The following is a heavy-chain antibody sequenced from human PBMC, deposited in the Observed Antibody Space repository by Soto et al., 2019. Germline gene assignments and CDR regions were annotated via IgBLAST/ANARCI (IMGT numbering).Heavy chain of an antibody. CDR3: ARANFGIYYYGMDV. D-gene: IGHD3-10*01. V-gene: IGHV4-31*03. CDR2: IYYSGST. J-gene: IGHJ6*02. Sequence: SETPSPPCTFSGCSLSSGGYYWGWIRQPPGKGLEWIGYIYYSGSTYYNPSLKSRVTISVDTSKNQFSLKLSSVTAADTAVYYCARANFGIYYYGMDVWGQGTTVTVSS. CDR1: GCSLSSGGYY.